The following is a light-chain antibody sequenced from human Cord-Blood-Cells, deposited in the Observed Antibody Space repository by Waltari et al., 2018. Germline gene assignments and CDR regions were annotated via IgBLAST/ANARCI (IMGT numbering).Light chain of an antibody. CDR3: SSYTSSSTWV. CDR1: SSDVGGYTY. J-gene: IGLJ3*02. CDR2: DVS. V-gene: IGLV2-14*03. Sequence: QSARPQPASVSGSPGQSVTISCPGTSSDVGGYTYVCCYQQHPGKPPKLMTYDVSNRPSGVSNRFSGSKSGNTASLTISGLQAEDEADYYCSSYTSSSTWVFGGGTKLTVL.